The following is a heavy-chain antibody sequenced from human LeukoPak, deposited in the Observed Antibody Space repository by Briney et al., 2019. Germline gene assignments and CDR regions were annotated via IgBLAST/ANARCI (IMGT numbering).Heavy chain of an antibody. CDR2: IYYSGST. D-gene: IGHD1-26*01. CDR3: ARHRGDSGSYFASYYFDY. CDR1: GGSISSSSYY. Sequence: SETLSLTCTVSGGSISSSSYYWGWIRQPPEKGLEWIGTIYYSGSTDYNPSLKSRVTISVDTSKNQFSLKLSSVTAADTAVYYCARHRGDSGSYFASYYFDYWGQGTLVTVSS. V-gene: IGHV4-39*01. J-gene: IGHJ4*02.